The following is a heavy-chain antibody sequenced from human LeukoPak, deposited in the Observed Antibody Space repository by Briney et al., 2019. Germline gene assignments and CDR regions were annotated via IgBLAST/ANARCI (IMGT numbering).Heavy chain of an antibody. CDR2: IIPIFGTA. CDR1: GGTFMRHS. J-gene: IGHJ3*02. CDR3: ARRGELRGFDI. V-gene: IGHV1-69*05. D-gene: IGHD1-26*01. Sequence: ASVKVSCKASGGTFMRHSISWVRQAPGQGLEWMGGIIPIFGTANYAQKFQGRVTITTDESTSTAYMELSSLRSEDTAVYYCARRGELRGFDIWGQGTMVTVSS.